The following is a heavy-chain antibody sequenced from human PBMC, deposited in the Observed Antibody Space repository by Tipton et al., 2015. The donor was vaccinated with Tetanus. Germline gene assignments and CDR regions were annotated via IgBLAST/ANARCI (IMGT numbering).Heavy chain of an antibody. V-gene: IGHV4-31*03. J-gene: IGHJ4*02. Sequence: TLSLTCTVSGASISSSGYYWSWIRHHPRKGLEWIGYIYYRGSIHYNPSLQSRVFISLDTSANQFSLKLNSVTAADTAVYYCARGGNEYGDPPDYWGRGTLVTVSS. D-gene: IGHD4-17*01. CDR2: IYYRGSI. CDR1: GASISSSGYY. CDR3: ARGGNEYGDPPDY.